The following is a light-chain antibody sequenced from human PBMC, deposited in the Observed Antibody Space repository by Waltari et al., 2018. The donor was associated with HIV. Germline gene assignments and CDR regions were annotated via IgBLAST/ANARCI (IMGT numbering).Light chain of an antibody. Sequence: QSVLTQPPSVSGAPGQRVTISRTGSSSNIGAGYDVHWYQQLPGTAPKLVIYANDNRPSGVPDRFSGSKSGTSASLAITGLQAEDDADYYCQSYDSALSGSVFGGGTKLTVL. CDR2: AND. J-gene: IGLJ2*01. CDR1: SSNIGAGYD. V-gene: IGLV1-40*01. CDR3: QSYDSALSGSV.